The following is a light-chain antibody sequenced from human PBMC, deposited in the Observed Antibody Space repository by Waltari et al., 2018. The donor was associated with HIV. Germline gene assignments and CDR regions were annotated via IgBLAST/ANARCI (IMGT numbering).Light chain of an antibody. J-gene: IGLJ3*02. CDR2: DVS. V-gene: IGLV2-11*01. Sequence: SALTPPRSVSGSPGQHVTIHCTGTRSAVDAYKCISRYQQNPDKAPKVFIYDVSERPSVVPARFSGSKSGNPASLTISGLQAEDEADYLCCSFAGYYSHWIFGGGTKLTVL. CDR3: CSFAGYYSHWI. CDR1: RSAVDAYKC.